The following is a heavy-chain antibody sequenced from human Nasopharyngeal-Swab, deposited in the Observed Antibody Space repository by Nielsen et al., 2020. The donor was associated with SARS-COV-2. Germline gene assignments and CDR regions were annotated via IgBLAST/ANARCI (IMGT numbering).Heavy chain of an antibody. CDR2: IKQDGSEK. J-gene: IGHJ6*02. CDR3: ARDMYSGYDSSYYYYGMDV. Sequence: GESLKISCAASEFTINTYWMSWVRQAPGKGLEWVANIKQDGSEKYYVDSVKGRFTISRDNAKNSLYLQMNSLRAEDTAVYYCARDMYSGYDSSYYYYGMDVWGQGTTVTVSS. V-gene: IGHV3-7*01. CDR1: EFTINTYW. D-gene: IGHD5-12*01.